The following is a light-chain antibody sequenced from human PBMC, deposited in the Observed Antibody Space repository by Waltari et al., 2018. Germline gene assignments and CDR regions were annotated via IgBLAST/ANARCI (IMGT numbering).Light chain of an antibody. CDR1: QTIRNY. CDR3: QQSYSTPRT. CDR2: AAS. Sequence: DIQMTQSPSSLSASVGDRVTITCRASQTIRNYLNWYQQKPGKAPKLLIYAASTLQSGVPSRFSGSGSGKDFTLTIRGLQPEDFATYYCQQSYSTPRTFGQGTKVEIK. J-gene: IGKJ1*01. V-gene: IGKV1-39*01.